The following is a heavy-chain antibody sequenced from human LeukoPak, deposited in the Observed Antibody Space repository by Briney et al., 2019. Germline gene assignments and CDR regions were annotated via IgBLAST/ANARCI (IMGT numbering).Heavy chain of an antibody. CDR2: ISGSGGNT. J-gene: IGHJ4*02. CDR1: GFTFPNYV. CDR3: AKDAMTLENRWNYRSKTDHEY. V-gene: IGHV3-23*01. Sequence: GGSLRLSCAASGFTFPNYVMSWVRQAPGKGLEWVSAISGSGGNTYYADSVKGRFTISRDNSKNTLYLQMNNLRADDTATYYCAKDAMTLENRWNYRSKTDHEYWGQGTLVAVSS. D-gene: IGHD1-7*01.